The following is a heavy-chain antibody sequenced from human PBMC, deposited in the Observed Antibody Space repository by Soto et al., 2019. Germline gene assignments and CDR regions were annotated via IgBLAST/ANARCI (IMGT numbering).Heavy chain of an antibody. V-gene: IGHV3-23*01. CDR2: ISGSGGST. CDR3: ARDQQLTIFGVVRWVFVY. Sequence: PGGSLRLSCAASGFTFSSYAMSWVRQAPGKGLEWVSAISGSGGSTYYADSVKGRFTISRGNSKNTLYLQMNSLRSEDTAVYYCARDQQLTIFGVVRWVFVYWGPGTLVTVSS. J-gene: IGHJ4*02. CDR1: GFTFSSYA. D-gene: IGHD3-3*01.